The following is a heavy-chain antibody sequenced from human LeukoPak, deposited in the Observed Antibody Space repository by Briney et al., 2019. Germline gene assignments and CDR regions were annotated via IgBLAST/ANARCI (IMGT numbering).Heavy chain of an antibody. CDR3: ARGGSSRFDQ. Sequence: GGSLRLSCAASGFTLSNYWMSWVRQAPGKGLEWVAKISPGGSEKYYVDSVKGRFTISRDNAKNSLDLEMSSLRADDTAVYYCARGGSSRFDQWGQGTLVTVSS. D-gene: IGHD6-13*01. J-gene: IGHJ4*02. CDR2: ISPGGSEK. V-gene: IGHV3-7*04. CDR1: GFTLSNYW.